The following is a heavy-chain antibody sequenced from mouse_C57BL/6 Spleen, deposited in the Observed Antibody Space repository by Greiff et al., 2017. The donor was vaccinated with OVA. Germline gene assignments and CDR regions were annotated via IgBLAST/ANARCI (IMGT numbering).Heavy chain of an antibody. CDR2: INPYNGGT. J-gene: IGHJ2*01. D-gene: IGHD1-1*01. V-gene: IGHV1-19*01. CDR1: GYTFTDYY. CDR3: ARGLHGSSYFDY. Sequence: VQLQQSGPVLVKPGASVKMSCKASGYTFTDYYMNWVKQSHGKSLEWIGVINPYNGGTSYNQKFKGKATLTVDKSSSTAYMELNRLTSEDSAVYYCARGLHGSSYFDYWGQGTTLTVSS.